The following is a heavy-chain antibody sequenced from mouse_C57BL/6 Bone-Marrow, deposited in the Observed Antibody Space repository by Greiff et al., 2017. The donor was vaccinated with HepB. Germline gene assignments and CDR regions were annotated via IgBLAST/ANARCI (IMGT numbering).Heavy chain of an antibody. D-gene: IGHD2-5*01. V-gene: IGHV1-72*01. CDR1: GYTFTSYW. Sequence: QVQLKQSGAELVKPGASVKLSCKASGYTFTSYWMHWVKQRPGRGLEWIGRIDPNSGGTKYNEKFKSKATLTVDKPSSTAYMQLSSLTSEDSAVYYCARMEAYYSNYVWYFDVWGTGTTVTVSS. J-gene: IGHJ1*03. CDR3: ARMEAYYSNYVWYFDV. CDR2: IDPNSGGT.